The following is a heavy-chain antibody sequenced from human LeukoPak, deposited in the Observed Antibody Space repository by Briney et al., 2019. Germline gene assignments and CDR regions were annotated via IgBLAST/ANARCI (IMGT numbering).Heavy chain of an antibody. CDR1: GFTFSSYV. D-gene: IGHD3-10*01. Sequence: GGSLRLSCAVSGFTFSSYVMSWVRQAPGKGLEWVSGVSGSGDNTYYADSVKGRFTISRDNSKSTLFLQMNNLRVEDTAVYYCAKDDSGRTDPWGQGTLVTVSS. V-gene: IGHV3-23*01. J-gene: IGHJ5*02. CDR2: VSGSGDNT. CDR3: AKDDSGRTDP.